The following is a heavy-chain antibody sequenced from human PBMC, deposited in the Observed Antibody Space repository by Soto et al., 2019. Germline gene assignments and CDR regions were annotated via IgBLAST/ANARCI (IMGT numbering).Heavy chain of an antibody. CDR1: GGTFSSYA. J-gene: IGHJ4*02. Sequence: KVSCKASGGTFSSYAISWVRQAPGQGLEWMGGIIPIFGTANYAQKFQGRVTITADESTSTAYMELSSLRSEDTAVYYCARADDYGETDYFDYWGQGTLVTVSS. CDR2: IIPIFGTA. V-gene: IGHV1-69*01. CDR3: ARADDYGETDYFDY. D-gene: IGHD4-17*01.